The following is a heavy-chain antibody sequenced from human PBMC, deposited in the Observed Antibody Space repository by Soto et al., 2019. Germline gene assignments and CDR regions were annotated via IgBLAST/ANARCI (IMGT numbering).Heavy chain of an antibody. D-gene: IGHD6-19*01. Sequence: ASVKVSCKASGYTFTSYYMHWVRQAPGQGLEWMGIINPSGGSTSYAQKFQGRVTMTRDTSTSTVYMELSSLRSDDTAVYYCARDPSNSSGSRIWFDPWGQGTLVTVSS. J-gene: IGHJ5*02. CDR2: INPSGGST. V-gene: IGHV1-46*01. CDR1: GYTFTSYY. CDR3: ARDPSNSSGSRIWFDP.